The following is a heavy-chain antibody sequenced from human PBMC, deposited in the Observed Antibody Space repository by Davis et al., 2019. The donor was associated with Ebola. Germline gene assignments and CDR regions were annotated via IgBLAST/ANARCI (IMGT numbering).Heavy chain of an antibody. V-gene: IGHV1-46*01. Sequence: AASVKVSCKASGYTFTGYYMHWVRQAPGQGLEWMGRINPNSGGSTSYAQKFQGRVTMTRDTSTSTVYMELSSLRSEDTAVYYCARSPYYYDSSGYYYADAFDIWGQGTMVTVSS. CDR3: ARSPYYYDSSGYYYADAFDI. CDR2: INPNSGGST. CDR1: GYTFTGYY. J-gene: IGHJ3*02. D-gene: IGHD3-22*01.